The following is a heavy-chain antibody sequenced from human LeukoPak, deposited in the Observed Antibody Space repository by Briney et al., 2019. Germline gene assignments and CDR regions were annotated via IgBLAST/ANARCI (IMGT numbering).Heavy chain of an antibody. J-gene: IGHJ4*02. V-gene: IGHV3-73*01. CDR1: GFTFSGSA. Sequence: GGSLGLSCAASGFTFSGSAMHWVRQASGKGLEWVGRIRSKANSYATAYAASVKGRSTISRDDSKNTAYLQMNSLKTEDTAVYYCYSITMVRGIDYWGQGTLVTVSS. D-gene: IGHD3-10*01. CDR3: YSITMVRGIDY. CDR2: IRSKANSYAT.